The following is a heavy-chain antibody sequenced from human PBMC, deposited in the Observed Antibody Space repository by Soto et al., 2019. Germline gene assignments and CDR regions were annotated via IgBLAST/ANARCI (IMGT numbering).Heavy chain of an antibody. J-gene: IGHJ4*02. V-gene: IGHV3-23*01. CDR1: GFTFSSYA. CDR2: ISGSGGST. CDR3: AKAPAGFGELSPYFDY. D-gene: IGHD3-10*01. Sequence: GGSLRLSCAASGFTFSSYAMSWVRQAPGKGLEWVSAISGSGGSTYYADSVKGRFTISRDNSKNTLYLQMNSLRAEDTAVYYCAKAPAGFGELSPYFDYWGQGTLVTVSS.